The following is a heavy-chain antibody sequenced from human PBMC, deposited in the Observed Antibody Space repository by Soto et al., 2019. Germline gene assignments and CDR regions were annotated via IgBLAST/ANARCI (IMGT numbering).Heavy chain of an antibody. V-gene: IGHV1-69*01. CDR3: ARDRALGYCSSTSCYSPDAFDI. D-gene: IGHD2-2*02. J-gene: IGHJ3*02. CDR2: IIPIFGTA. Sequence: QVKLVQSGAEVKKPGSSVKVSCKASGGTFSSYAISWVRQAPGQGLEWMGGIIPIFGTANYAQKFQGRVTITADESTSKAYMELSSLRSEDTAVYYCARDRALGYCSSTSCYSPDAFDIWGQGTMVTVSS. CDR1: GGTFSSYA.